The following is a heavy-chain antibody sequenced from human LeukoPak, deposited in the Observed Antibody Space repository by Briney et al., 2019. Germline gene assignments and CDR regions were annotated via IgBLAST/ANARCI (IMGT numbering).Heavy chain of an antibody. D-gene: IGHD4-23*01. J-gene: IGHJ4*02. CDR1: GFTSISYS. CDR2: ISSSSVTI. V-gene: IGHV3-48*01. CDR3: ARDPRSTVVTPSPYFDY. Sequence: PGGSLRLSCAASGFTSISYSMNWARQAPGKGLEWVSYISSSSVTIYYADSVKGRFTISRDNAKNSLYLQMNSLRAEDTAVYYCARDPRSTVVTPSPYFDYWGPGTLVTVSS.